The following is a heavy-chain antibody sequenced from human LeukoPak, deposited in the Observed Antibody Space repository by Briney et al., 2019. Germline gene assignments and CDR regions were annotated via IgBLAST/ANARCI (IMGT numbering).Heavy chain of an antibody. V-gene: IGHV1-69*04. CDR1: GGTFSSYA. J-gene: IGHJ6*02. D-gene: IGHD2-2*01. CDR3: ARDGRSSISRPSYYYYGMDV. Sequence: SVKVSCKASGGTFSSYAISWVRQAPGQGLEWMGRIIPILGIANYAQKFQGRVTITADKSTSTAYMELSSLRSEDTAVYYCARDGRSSISRPSYYYYGMDVWGQGTTVTVSS. CDR2: IIPILGIA.